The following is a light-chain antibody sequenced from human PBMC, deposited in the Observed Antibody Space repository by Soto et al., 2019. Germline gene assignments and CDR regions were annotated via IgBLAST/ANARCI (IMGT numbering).Light chain of an antibody. Sequence: EIVMTQSPATLSVSPGETATLSCRASQSISSHLAWYQQKPGQAPRLLMHDASARATGIPARFSGSGSGTEFTLTISSLQSEDFAVYYCQQYHYWWTFGHGTKVEIK. CDR1: QSISSH. CDR3: QQYHYWWT. V-gene: IGKV3-15*01. J-gene: IGKJ1*01. CDR2: DAS.